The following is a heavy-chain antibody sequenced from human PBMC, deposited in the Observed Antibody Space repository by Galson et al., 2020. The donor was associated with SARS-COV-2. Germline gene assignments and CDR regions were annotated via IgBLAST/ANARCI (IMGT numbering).Heavy chain of an antibody. CDR1: GFSFSNYE. CDR3: ARERSRRAVATTFQH. D-gene: IGHD6-19*01. CDR2: ISSSGRTI. V-gene: IGHV3-48*03. Sequence: TGGSLRLSCAASGFSFSNYEMNWVRQAPGKGLEWISYISSSGRTIHYADSVKGRFTISRDNAKSSLSLQMNSLRAEDTAVYYCARERSRRAVATTFQHWGQGTLVTVSS. J-gene: IGHJ1*01.